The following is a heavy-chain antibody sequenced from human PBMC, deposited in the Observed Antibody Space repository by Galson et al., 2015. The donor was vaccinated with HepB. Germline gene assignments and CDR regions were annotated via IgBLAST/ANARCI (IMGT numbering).Heavy chain of an antibody. CDR2: ISISSGFT. V-gene: IGHV3-11*03. D-gene: IGHD3-10*02. CDR3: ARSMYHYVTRGAWGV. J-gene: IGHJ6*02. CDR1: GFTFSDYY. Sequence: SLRLSCAASGFTFSDYYMSWIRQAPGKGLEWVSYISISSGFTNYADSVMGRFTISRDNAKNSLYLQMNSLRAEDTAVYYCARSMYHYVTRGAWGVWGQGTTVTVSS.